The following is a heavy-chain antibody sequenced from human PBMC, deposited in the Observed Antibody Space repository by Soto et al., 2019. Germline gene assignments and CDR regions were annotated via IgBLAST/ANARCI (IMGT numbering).Heavy chain of an antibody. D-gene: IGHD4-17*01. J-gene: IGHJ4*02. V-gene: IGHV4-34*01. CDR2: INHSGST. CDR1: GGSFSGYY. Sequence: PSETLSLTCAVYGGSFSGYYWSWIRQPPGKGLEWIGEINHSGSTNYNPSLKSRVTISVDTSKNQFSRKLSPLTAAATAGYYCGRGDYRSYFDYGGQGTLVPVTP. CDR3: GRGDYRSYFDY.